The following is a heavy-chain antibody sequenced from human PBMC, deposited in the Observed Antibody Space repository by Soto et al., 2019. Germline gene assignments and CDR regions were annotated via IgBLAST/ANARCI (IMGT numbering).Heavy chain of an antibody. D-gene: IGHD2-21*02. Sequence: PSQTLSLTCAISGDSVSSTSAAWNCIRQSPSRGLEWLGRAYYRSQWYYDSAVSVRSRITVIPDTSKNQFSLQLNSVTPEDTAVYYCTKQKGDRRTYNGMDVWGQGTTVTVSS. CDR2: AYYRSQWYY. J-gene: IGHJ6*02. CDR1: GDSVSSTSAA. CDR3: TKQKGDRRTYNGMDV. V-gene: IGHV6-1*01.